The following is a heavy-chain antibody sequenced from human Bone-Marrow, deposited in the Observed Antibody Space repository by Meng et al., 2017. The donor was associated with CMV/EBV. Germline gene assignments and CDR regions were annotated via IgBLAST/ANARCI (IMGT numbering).Heavy chain of an antibody. CDR1: GFTFSSYN. CDR2: ISSSSSAI. J-gene: IGHJ6*02. D-gene: IGHD5-18*01. Sequence: GESLKISCAASGFTFSSYNMNWVRQAPGKGLEWVSYISSSSSAIYYADSVKGRFTISRDNSKNTLYLQMNSLRAEDTAVYYCAKWGDERGYSYGYARSPDVWGQGTTVTVSS. V-gene: IGHV3-48*01. CDR3: AKWGDERGYSYGYARSPDV.